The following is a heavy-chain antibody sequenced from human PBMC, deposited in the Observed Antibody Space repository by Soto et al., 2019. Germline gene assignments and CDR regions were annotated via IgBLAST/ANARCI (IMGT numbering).Heavy chain of an antibody. Sequence: SGGGVIQPGRSLKLSCGASGFTFSTYGMHWVRQAPGKGLEWVAVISHDGSNKYYADSVKGRFTISRDNSKNTLYLQMNSLKPEDTAVYYCANGYRSGWYYFDYWGQGTLVTVSS. J-gene: IGHJ4*02. CDR2: ISHDGSNK. D-gene: IGHD6-19*01. CDR3: ANGYRSGWYYFDY. CDR1: GFTFSTYG. V-gene: IGHV3-30*18.